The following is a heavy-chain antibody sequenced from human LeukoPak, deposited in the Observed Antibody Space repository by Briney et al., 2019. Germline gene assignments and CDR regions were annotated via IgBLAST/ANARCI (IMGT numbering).Heavy chain of an antibody. J-gene: IGHJ6*03. CDR3: AKAGGSDYYYYYMDV. CDR2: FGGSGGST. Sequence: GGSLRLSCAASGFTFSSYGMSWVRQAPGKGLEWVSSFGGSGGSTYYADSVKGRFTISRDNSKNSLYLQMNSLRTEDTALYYCAKAGGSDYYYYYMDVWGKGTTVTVSS. D-gene: IGHD2-15*01. V-gene: IGHV3-23*01. CDR1: GFTFSSYG.